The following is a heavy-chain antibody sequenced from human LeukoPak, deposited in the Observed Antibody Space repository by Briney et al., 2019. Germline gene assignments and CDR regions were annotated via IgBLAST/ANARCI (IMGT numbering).Heavy chain of an antibody. Sequence: GESLKISCKGSGYSFTSYWIGWVRQMPGKGLEWMGIIYPGDSDTRYSPSFQGQVTISADKSISTAYLQWSSLKASDTAMYYCARPADTAMVTPGYFDYWGQGTLVTVSS. J-gene: IGHJ4*02. CDR2: IYPGDSDT. CDR1: GYSFTSYW. CDR3: ARPADTAMVTPGYFDY. D-gene: IGHD5-18*01. V-gene: IGHV5-51*01.